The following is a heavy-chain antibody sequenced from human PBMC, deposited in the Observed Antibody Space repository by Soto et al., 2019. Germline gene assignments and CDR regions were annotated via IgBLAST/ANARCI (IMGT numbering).Heavy chain of an antibody. CDR2: IYYSGST. CDR1: GGSVSSGSYY. D-gene: IGHD3-9*01. V-gene: IGHV4-61*01. CDR3: AIDWNADIPYGMDV. Sequence: QVQLQESGPGLVKPSETLSLTCTVSGGSVSSGSYYWSWIRQPPGKGLEWIGYIYYSGSTNHNPPLQSRVTISVDTSKNQFSLKLSSVTAADTAVYYCAIDWNADIPYGMDVWGQGTTVTVSS. J-gene: IGHJ6*02.